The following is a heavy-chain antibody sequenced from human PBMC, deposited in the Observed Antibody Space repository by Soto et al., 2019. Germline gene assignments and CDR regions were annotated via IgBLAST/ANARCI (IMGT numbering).Heavy chain of an antibody. J-gene: IGHJ4*02. CDR3: AKVGAYYYDSSGYYYPDY. D-gene: IGHD3-22*01. Sequence: GGSLRLSCAASGFTFSSYGMHWVRQAPGKGLEWVAVISYDGSNKYYADSVKGRFTISRDNSKNTLYLQMNSLRAEDTAVYYCAKVGAYYYDSSGYYYPDYWGQGTLVTVSS. V-gene: IGHV3-30*18. CDR2: ISYDGSNK. CDR1: GFTFSSYG.